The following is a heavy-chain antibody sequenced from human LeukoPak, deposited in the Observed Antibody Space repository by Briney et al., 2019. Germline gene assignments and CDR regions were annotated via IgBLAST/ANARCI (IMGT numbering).Heavy chain of an antibody. V-gene: IGHV4-34*01. Sequence: SETLSLTCAVYGGSFSGYYWSWIRQPPGKGLEWIGEINHSGSTNYNPSLKSRITISVDTSKNQFSLQLSPVTAADTAVYYCARGPSITRIVVPWGYFQHWGQGTLVTVSS. D-gene: IGHD3-22*01. CDR1: GGSFSGYY. CDR3: ARGPSITRIVVPWGYFQH. J-gene: IGHJ1*01. CDR2: INHSGST.